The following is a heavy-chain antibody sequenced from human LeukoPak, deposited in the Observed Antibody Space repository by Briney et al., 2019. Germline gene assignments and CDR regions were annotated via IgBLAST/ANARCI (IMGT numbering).Heavy chain of an antibody. J-gene: IGHJ4*02. D-gene: IGHD6-13*01. CDR2: ISYDGSNK. CDR1: GFTLSAYA. Sequence: GGSLRLSCAAPGFTLSAYAMHWVRQAPGKGLEWVAVISYDGSNKYYADFVKGRFTISRDSSKNTLYLQVNSLRAEDTAVYYCAKEGLGSSWNPNYFDYWGQGTLVTVSS. V-gene: IGHV3-30*18. CDR3: AKEGLGSSWNPNYFDY.